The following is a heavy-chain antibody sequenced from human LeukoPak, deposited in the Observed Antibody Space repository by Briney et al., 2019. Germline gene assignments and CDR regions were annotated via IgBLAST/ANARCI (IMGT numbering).Heavy chain of an antibody. CDR3: ARGITRRRTFDI. CDR1: GGSVSSGDYY. CDR2: IYYSGST. D-gene: IGHD3-10*01. Sequence: SETLSLTCSVSGGSVSSGDYYWSWIRQPPGKGLEWIGYIYYSGSTYYNPSLKSRITISVDTSKNQFSLKLSSVTAADTALYYCARGITRRRTFDIWGQGTMVTVSS. V-gene: IGHV4-30-4*01. J-gene: IGHJ3*02.